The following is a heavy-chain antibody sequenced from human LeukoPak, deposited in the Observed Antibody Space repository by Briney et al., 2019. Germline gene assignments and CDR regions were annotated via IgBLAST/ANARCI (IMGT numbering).Heavy chain of an antibody. CDR1: GFTFSSYA. CDR2: ISYDGSNK. Sequence: PGGSLRLSCAASGFTFSSYAMHWVRQASGKGLEWVAVISYDGSNKYYADSVKGRFTISRDNSKNTLYLQMNSLRAEDTAVYYCARESSGYSYGYFDYWGQGTLVTVSS. D-gene: IGHD5-18*01. J-gene: IGHJ4*02. V-gene: IGHV3-30*04. CDR3: ARESSGYSYGYFDY.